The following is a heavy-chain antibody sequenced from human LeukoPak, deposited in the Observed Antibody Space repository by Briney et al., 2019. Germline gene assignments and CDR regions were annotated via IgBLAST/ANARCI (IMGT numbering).Heavy chain of an antibody. J-gene: IGHJ3*02. Sequence: GGSLRLSCEVSGFSASRNYMSWVHQAPGKGLEWVSVIYTVGNTYYADSVRGRFTMSRDSSKNTLYLQMNSLRPEDTAVYYCASDLTVTGVAGDAFDIWGQGTMVTVSS. CDR1: GFSASRNY. V-gene: IGHV3-66*02. CDR3: ASDLTVTGVAGDAFDI. D-gene: IGHD3-3*01. CDR2: IYTVGNT.